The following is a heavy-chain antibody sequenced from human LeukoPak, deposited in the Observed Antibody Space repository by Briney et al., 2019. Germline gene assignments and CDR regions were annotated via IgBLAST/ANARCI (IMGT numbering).Heavy chain of an antibody. J-gene: IGHJ4*02. CDR2: INHSGET. Sequence: SETLSLTCAVYRGSLSDYYWNLIRQPPGMGLEWIGEINHSGETKYNPSLKSRVAMSVDTSKNQFSLELRSVTAADTAMYYCARGQWLDNSWGQGTLVTVSS. CDR1: RGSLSDYY. D-gene: IGHD6-19*01. V-gene: IGHV4-34*01. CDR3: ARGQWLDNS.